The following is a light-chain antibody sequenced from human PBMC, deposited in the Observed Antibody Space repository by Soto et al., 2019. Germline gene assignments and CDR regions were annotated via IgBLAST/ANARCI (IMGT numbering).Light chain of an antibody. Sequence: EIVLTQSPGTLSLSPGERATLSCRASESVRSSYLAWYQQKPGQAPRLLIYGASTRATGIPDRFTGSGSGTDFTRSVSRLEPEDLAVYFCQQYGSSPATFGQGTKVEIK. CDR3: QQYGSSPAT. V-gene: IGKV3-20*01. J-gene: IGKJ1*01. CDR2: GAS. CDR1: ESVRSSY.